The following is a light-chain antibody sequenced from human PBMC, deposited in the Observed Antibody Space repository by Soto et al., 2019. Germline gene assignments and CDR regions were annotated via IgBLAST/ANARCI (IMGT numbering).Light chain of an antibody. CDR2: DAS. Sequence: EIVLTQSPGTLSLSPGERATLSCRASHSVSTYLAWYQQKPVQAPRLLISDASNRATSIPARFSGGGSGTDFPLTISALEPDDFAVYYCQHRNNWPPGATFGGGTKVEIK. CDR1: HSVSTY. J-gene: IGKJ4*01. V-gene: IGKV3-11*01. CDR3: QHRNNWPPGAT.